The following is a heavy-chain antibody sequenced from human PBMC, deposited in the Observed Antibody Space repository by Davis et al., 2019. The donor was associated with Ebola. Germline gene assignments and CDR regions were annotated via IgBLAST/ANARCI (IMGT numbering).Heavy chain of an antibody. D-gene: IGHD3-10*01. CDR1: GYMFTDYF. Sequence: ASVKVSCKASGYMFTDYFIHWVRQAPGQGLQYMGWTKPGGGGTKAAQKFQGRVAMTSDTSISTGVMELSGLRSDDTAIYYCEREKHGDGWFDPWGQGTLVTVSS. CDR3: EREKHGDGWFDP. V-gene: IGHV1-2*02. CDR2: TKPGGGGT. J-gene: IGHJ5*02.